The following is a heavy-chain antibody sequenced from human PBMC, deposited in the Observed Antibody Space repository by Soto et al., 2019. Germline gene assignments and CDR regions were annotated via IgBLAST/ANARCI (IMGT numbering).Heavy chain of an antibody. V-gene: IGHV3-23*01. D-gene: IGHD3-10*02. CDR2: ICGSGGST. Sequence: GGSLRLSCAASGFTFSSYAMFCFFFAPGMGLELVSSICGSGGSTYYADSVKGRFTISRDNSKNTLYLQMNCLRAEDTAVYYCAKDNDRGVINYFDYWGQGT. CDR3: AKDNDRGVINYFDY. J-gene: IGHJ4*02. CDR1: GFTFSSYA.